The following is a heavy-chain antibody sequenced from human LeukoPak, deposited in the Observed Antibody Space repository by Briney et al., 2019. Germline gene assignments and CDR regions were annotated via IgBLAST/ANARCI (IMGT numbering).Heavy chain of an antibody. CDR2: IGTGLDT. Sequence: GGSLRLSCAASGFTVSSNYMSWVRQAPGKGLEWVSTIGTGLDTHYADSVKGRFTISRDNSKNTLFLQMNSLRAEDTAVYYCAKYGLVGATRWFDPWAREPWSPSPQ. J-gene: IGHJ5*02. CDR3: AKYGLVGATRWFDP. CDR1: GFTVSSNY. D-gene: IGHD1-26*01. V-gene: IGHV3-53*01.